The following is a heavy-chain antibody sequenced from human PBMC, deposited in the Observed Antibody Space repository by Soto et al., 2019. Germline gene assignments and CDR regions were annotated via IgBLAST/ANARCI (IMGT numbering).Heavy chain of an antibody. CDR3: ARDALTGHDYGGHAFDI. V-gene: IGHV3-48*01. CDR1: GFTFSSYS. D-gene: IGHD4-17*01. CDR2: ISSSSSTI. Sequence: GGSLRLSCAASGFTFSSYSMNWVRQAPGKGLEWVSYISSSSSTIYYADSVKGRFTISRDNAKNSLYLQMNSLRAEDTAVYYCARDALTGHDYGGHAFDIWGQGTMVTVSS. J-gene: IGHJ3*02.